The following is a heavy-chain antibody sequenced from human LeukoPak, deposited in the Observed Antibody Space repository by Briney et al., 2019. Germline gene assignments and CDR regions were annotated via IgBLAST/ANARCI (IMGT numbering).Heavy chain of an antibody. D-gene: IGHD3-10*01. V-gene: IGHV1-18*01. Sequence: GASVKVSCKASGYTFTSYDISWVRQAPGQGLEWMGWISAYNGNTNYAQKLQGRVTMTTDTSTSTAYMELRSLRSDDTAVYYCARDIYGSGSYYPPLDYWGQGTLVTVSS. CDR2: ISAYNGNT. J-gene: IGHJ4*02. CDR3: ARDIYGSGSYYPPLDY. CDR1: GYTFTSYD.